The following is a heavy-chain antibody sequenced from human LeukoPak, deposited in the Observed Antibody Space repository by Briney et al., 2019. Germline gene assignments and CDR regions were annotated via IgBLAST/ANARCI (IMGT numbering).Heavy chain of an antibody. CDR3: ARVTSGWSLV. D-gene: IGHD6-19*01. Sequence: PGGSLRLSCVVSGFTVSGSYMSWVRQAPGKGLQWVSVIYSGGSTHYADSVKGRFTISRDNSKNTLYLQMNSLRAEDTAVYYCARVTSGWSLVWGQGTLVTVSS. V-gene: IGHV3-53*01. J-gene: IGHJ4*02. CDR1: GFTVSGSY. CDR2: IYSGGST.